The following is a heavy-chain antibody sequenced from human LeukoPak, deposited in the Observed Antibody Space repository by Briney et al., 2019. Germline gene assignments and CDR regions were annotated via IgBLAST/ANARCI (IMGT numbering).Heavy chain of an antibody. J-gene: IGHJ6*02. Sequence: ASVKVSCKASGYTFTNYDINWVRQATGQGLEWMGWMNPNSGNTGYAQKFQGRATMTRSTPITTAYMELSSLRPEDTAVYYCVRCAVGCYYNYGIDAWGQGTTVTVSS. D-gene: IGHD2-8*01. CDR3: VRCAVGCYYNYGIDA. V-gene: IGHV1-8*01. CDR2: MNPNSGNT. CDR1: GYTFTNYD.